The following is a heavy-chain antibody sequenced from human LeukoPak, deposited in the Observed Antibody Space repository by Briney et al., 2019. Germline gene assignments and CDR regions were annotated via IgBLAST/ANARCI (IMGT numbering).Heavy chain of an antibody. D-gene: IGHD1-26*01. J-gene: IGHJ3*02. V-gene: IGHV3-23*01. CDR3: AKDHAVPTDEVGDAFDI. CDR2: ISGSGGST. Sequence: GGSLRLSCAASGFTFSSYAMSWVRQAPGKGLEWVSAISGSGGSTYYADSVKGRFTISRDNSKNTLYLQMNSLRAEDTAVYYCAKDHAVPTDEVGDAFDIWGQGTMVTVSS. CDR1: GFTFSSYA.